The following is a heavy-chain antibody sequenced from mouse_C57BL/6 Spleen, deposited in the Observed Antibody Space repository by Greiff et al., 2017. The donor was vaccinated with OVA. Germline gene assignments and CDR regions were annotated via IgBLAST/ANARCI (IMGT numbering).Heavy chain of an antibody. Sequence: EVQVVESGGDLVKPGGSLKLSCAASGFTFSSYGMSWVRQTPDKRLEWVATISSGGSYTYYPHSVKGRFTISRDNAKNTLYLQMSSLKSEDTAMYYCARHYGSSPYYFDYWGQGTTLTVSS. CDR2: ISSGGSYT. J-gene: IGHJ2*01. D-gene: IGHD1-1*01. CDR3: ARHYGSSPYYFDY. CDR1: GFTFSSYG. V-gene: IGHV5-6*01.